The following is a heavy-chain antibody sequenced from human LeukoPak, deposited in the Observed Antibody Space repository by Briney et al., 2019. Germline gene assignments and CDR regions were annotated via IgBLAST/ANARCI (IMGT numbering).Heavy chain of an antibody. CDR1: GFTFSRYS. V-gene: IGHV3-48*01. CDR3: AREDWGGDYVRDNYYYGMDV. D-gene: IGHD4-17*01. J-gene: IGHJ6*02. CDR2: ISSSSSTI. Sequence: GGSLRLSCAASGFTFSRYSMNWVRQAPGKGLEWVSYISSSSSTIYYADSVKGRFTISRDNAKNSLYLQMNSLRAEDTAVYYCAREDWGGDYVRDNYYYGMDVWGQGTTVTVSS.